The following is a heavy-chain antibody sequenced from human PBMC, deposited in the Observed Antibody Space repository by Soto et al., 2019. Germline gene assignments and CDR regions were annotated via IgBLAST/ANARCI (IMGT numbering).Heavy chain of an antibody. Sequence: QVQLQESGPGLVKPSWTLSLTCAVSGDSISSPKWWTWLRQPPGKGLEWIGDLIHSGTTNYNPSLKCRVTLSVDNPQNQFSLKLTSVTAADTAIYYCAYSSGWYRHDVWGQGTSVTVSS. J-gene: IGHJ3*01. CDR1: GDSISSPKW. D-gene: IGHD6-19*01. V-gene: IGHV4-4*02. CDR2: LIHSGTT. CDR3: AYSSGWYRHDV.